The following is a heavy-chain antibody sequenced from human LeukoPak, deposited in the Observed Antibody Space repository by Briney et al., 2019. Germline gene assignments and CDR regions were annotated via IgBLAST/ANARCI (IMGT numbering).Heavy chain of an antibody. D-gene: IGHD2-8*01. CDR1: GYTFTSYG. J-gene: IGHJ4*02. CDR2: ISAYNGNT. CDR3: ARDLRVYAIRGSGTFDY. V-gene: IGHV1-18*01. Sequence: ASVKVSCKASGYTFTSYGISWVRQAPGQGLEWMGWISAYNGNTNYAQKLQGRVTMTTDTSTSTAYMELRSLRSDDTAVYYCARDLRVYAIRGSGTFDYWGQGTLVTVSS.